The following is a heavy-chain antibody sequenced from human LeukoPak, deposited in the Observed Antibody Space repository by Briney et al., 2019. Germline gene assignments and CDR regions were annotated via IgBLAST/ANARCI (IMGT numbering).Heavy chain of an antibody. CDR3: AHRDFGVAPNDAFDI. CDR2: IYWNDDK. D-gene: IGHD3-3*01. J-gene: IGHJ3*02. CDR1: GCSPSTSRGG. Sequence: SGPTLVKPPPPLTLTYTFSGCSPSTSRGGGGWIRQPPGKALEWLELIYWNDDKRYSPSLKSRLTITKDTSKNQVVLTMTNMDPVDTATYYCAHRDFGVAPNDAFDIWGQGTMVTVSS. V-gene: IGHV2-5*01.